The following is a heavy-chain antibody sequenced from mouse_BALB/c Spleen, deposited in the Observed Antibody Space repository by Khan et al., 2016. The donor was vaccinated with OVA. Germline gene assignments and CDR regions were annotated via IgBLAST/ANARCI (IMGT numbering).Heavy chain of an antibody. CDR3: ARRAYGYDEAMDY. CDR2: ISYSGST. J-gene: IGHJ4*01. CDR1: GYSITSDYA. V-gene: IGHV3-2*02. Sequence: EVELVESGPGLVKPSQSLSLTCTVTGYSITSDYAWNWIRQFPGNKLEWMGYISYSGSTSYNPSLKSRISITRDTSKNQFFLQLNSVTTEDTATYYCARRAYGYDEAMDYWGQGTSVTVSS. D-gene: IGHD2-2*01.